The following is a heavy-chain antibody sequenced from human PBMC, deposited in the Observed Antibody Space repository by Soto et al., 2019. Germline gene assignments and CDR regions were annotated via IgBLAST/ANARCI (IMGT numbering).Heavy chain of an antibody. V-gene: IGHV2-5*02. CDR1: GFSLSSTRMA. Sequence: QITLKESGPALVKPTQTLTLTCTFSGFSLSSTRMAVGWIRQPPGKALEWLALIYWDDDKHYSPFLKSRLTITKDTSKNPVVLTMSSMDPVDTARYYCAHIVVAGLGYYFDYWGQGTLVTVSS. CDR2: IYWDDDK. D-gene: IGHD6-19*01. J-gene: IGHJ4*02. CDR3: AHIVVAGLGYYFDY.